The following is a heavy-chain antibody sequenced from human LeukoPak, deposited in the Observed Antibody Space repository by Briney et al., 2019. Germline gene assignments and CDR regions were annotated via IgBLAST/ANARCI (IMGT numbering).Heavy chain of an antibody. J-gene: IGHJ4*02. D-gene: IGHD2-15*01. CDR2: LSGSGATT. Sequence: PGGSLRLSCAASGFTFSSYGMSWVRQAPGKGLEWVSALSGSGATTYYADSVKGRFTISRDNSKNTLYLQMNSLRAEDTAVYYCAKRAVQSCSGGTCYFFDYWGQGILVTVSS. CDR3: AKRAVQSCSGGTCYFFDY. V-gene: IGHV3-23*01. CDR1: GFTFSSYG.